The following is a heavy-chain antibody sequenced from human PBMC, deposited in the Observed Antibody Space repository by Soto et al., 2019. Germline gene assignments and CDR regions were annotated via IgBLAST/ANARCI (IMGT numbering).Heavy chain of an antibody. Sequence: PSETLSLTCSVSGGSIRSGGFYWSWIRQPPGKGLEWIGYIYPTGCTNYNPSLKSRVTISVDTSKNQFSLKLSSVTAADTAVYYCASYQNWFDPWGQGTLVTVSS. V-gene: IGHV4-61*08. CDR2: IYPTGCT. CDR1: GGSIRSGGFY. CDR3: ASYQNWFDP. J-gene: IGHJ5*02. D-gene: IGHD2-2*01.